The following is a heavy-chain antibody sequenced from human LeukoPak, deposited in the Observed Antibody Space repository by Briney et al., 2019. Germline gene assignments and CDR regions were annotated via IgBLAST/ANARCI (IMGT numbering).Heavy chain of an antibody. CDR2: IYYGGST. CDR1: GGSISSSSYY. J-gene: IGHJ6*03. D-gene: IGHD3-3*01. CDR3: ARHAYYDFWSGYLGTSYYYYYMDV. Sequence: SETLSLTCTVSGGSISSSSYYWGWIRQPPGKGLEWIGSIYYGGSTYYNPSLKSRVTISVDTSKNQFSLKLSSVTAADTAVYYCARHAYYDFWSGYLGTSYYYYYMDVWGKGTTVTVSS. V-gene: IGHV4-39*01.